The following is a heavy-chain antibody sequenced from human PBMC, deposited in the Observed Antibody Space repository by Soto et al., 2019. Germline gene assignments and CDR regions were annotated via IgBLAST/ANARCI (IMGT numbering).Heavy chain of an antibody. CDR2: ISGSGGST. CDR1: GFTFSSYA. V-gene: IGHV3-23*01. D-gene: IGHD1-26*01. CDR3: AKGDNPPYSGIPRGAFDI. Sequence: GESLKISCAASGFTFSSYAMSWVRQAPGKGLEWVSAISGSGGSTYYADSVKGRFTISRDNSKNTLYLQMNSLRAEDTAVYYCAKGDNPPYSGIPRGAFDIWGQGTMVTVSS. J-gene: IGHJ3*02.